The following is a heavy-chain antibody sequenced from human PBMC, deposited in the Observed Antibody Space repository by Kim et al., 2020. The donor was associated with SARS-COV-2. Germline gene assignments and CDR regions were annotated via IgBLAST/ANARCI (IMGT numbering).Heavy chain of an antibody. V-gene: IGHV3-23*01. J-gene: IGHJ4*02. Sequence: GGSLRLSCAGSGFTFSSYAINWVRQAPGKGLDWVSSITTKSGTYYADSVKGRFTISRDNSRSTLYLQMNAVRAEDTAVYYCARDRLGGGYDSIALWGQGTLVTVSS. CDR2: ITTKSGT. D-gene: IGHD5-12*01. CDR3: ARDRLGGGYDSIAL. CDR1: GFTFSSYA.